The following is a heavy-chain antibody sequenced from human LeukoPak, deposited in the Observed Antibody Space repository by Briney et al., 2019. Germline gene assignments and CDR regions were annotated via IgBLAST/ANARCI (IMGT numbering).Heavy chain of an antibody. V-gene: IGHV3-30*18. D-gene: IGHD3-10*01. CDR1: GFTFSSYG. J-gene: IGHJ4*02. Sequence: PGRSLRLSCAASGFTFSSYGMHWVRQAPGKGLEWVAVISYDGSNKYYADSVKGRFTISRDNSKNTLYLQMNSLRAEDTAVYYCAKSASITPFDYWGQGTLVTVSS. CDR2: ISYDGSNK. CDR3: AKSASITPFDY.